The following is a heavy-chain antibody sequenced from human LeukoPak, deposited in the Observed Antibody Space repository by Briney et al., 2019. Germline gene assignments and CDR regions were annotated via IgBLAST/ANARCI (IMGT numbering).Heavy chain of an antibody. J-gene: IGHJ4*02. V-gene: IGHV3-48*04. D-gene: IGHD3-22*01. Sequence: GGSLRLSCAASGFTFSSFGMNWVRQAPGKGLEWVSYISSSSSTIYYADSVKGRFTISRDNAKNSLYLQMNSLRAEDTAVYYCARRGPSSFTYYYDSSGYYYLYWGQGTLVTVSS. CDR3: ARRGPSSFTYYYDSSGYYYLY. CDR1: GFTFSSFG. CDR2: ISSSSSTI.